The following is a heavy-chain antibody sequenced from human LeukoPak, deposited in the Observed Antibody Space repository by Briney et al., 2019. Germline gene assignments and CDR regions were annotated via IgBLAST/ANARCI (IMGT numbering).Heavy chain of an antibody. V-gene: IGHV3-11*06. Sequence: GGSLRLSCAASGFTFTDYYMSWIRQAPGKGLDWLSYISSSSSDTNYADSVKGRFTISRDNAKKSLYLQMNSLRAEDTGVYYCVRTGGRDGGTWGQGTLVTVST. J-gene: IGHJ5*02. CDR2: ISSSSSDT. CDR3: VRTGGRDGGT. CDR1: GFTFTDYY. D-gene: IGHD2-8*02.